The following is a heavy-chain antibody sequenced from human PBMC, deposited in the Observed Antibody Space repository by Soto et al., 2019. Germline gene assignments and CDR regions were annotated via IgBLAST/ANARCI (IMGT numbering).Heavy chain of an antibody. CDR3: AREGMMVREVDGFDI. V-gene: IGHV3-33*01. CDR1: GFTFSSYG. CDR2: IWYDGSNK. D-gene: IGHD3-10*01. J-gene: IGHJ3*02. Sequence: QVQLVESGGGVVQPGRSLRLSCAASGFTFSSYGMLWVRQDPGKGLEWVAVIWYDGSNKYYADSVKGRFTISRDNSKNAPYLQMDSLTAKDTAVYYCAREGMMVREVDGFDIWGQGTMVTVSS.